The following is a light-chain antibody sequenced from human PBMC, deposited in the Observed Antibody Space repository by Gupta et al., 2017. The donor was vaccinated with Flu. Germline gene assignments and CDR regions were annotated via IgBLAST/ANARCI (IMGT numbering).Light chain of an antibody. Sequence: EILMTQSPVTLSVSPGERATLSCRASQSISSNLAWYQQKPGQAPRLLIYGASTRATGIPARFSGGGSGTEFTLTIGSRQSEDFAVYYCQQYSDCPRTFGQGTXVEIK. J-gene: IGKJ1*01. CDR2: GAS. V-gene: IGKV3-15*01. CDR3: QQYSDCPRT. CDR1: QSISSN.